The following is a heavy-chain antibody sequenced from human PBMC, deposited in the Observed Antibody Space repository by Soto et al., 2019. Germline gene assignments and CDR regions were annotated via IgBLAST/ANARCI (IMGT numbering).Heavy chain of an antibody. CDR1: GFTFSSYA. J-gene: IGHJ6*02. V-gene: IGHV3-30-3*01. CDR2: ISYDGSNK. CDR3: AREVLQQLVPGSMDV. Sequence: QVQLVESGGGVVQPGRSLRLSCAASGFTFSSYAMHWVRQAPGKGLEWVAVISYDGSNKYYADSVKGRFTISRDNSKNTLDLQMNSLRAEDTAVYYCAREVLQQLVPGSMDVWGQGTTVTVSS. D-gene: IGHD6-13*01.